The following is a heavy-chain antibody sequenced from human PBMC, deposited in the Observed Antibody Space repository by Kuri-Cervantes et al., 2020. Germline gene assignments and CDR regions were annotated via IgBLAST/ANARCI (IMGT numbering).Heavy chain of an antibody. V-gene: IGHV4-39*01. CDR2: IYYSGST. CDR3: ARRYYDFWSGYPRVGWFDP. Sequence: SETLSLTCTVSGGSISSSSYYWGWIRQPPGKGLEWIGYIYYSGSTYYNPSLKSRLTISVDTSKNQFSLKLSSVTAADTAVYYCARRYYDFWSGYPRVGWFDPWGQGTLVTVSS. D-gene: IGHD3-3*01. J-gene: IGHJ5*02. CDR1: GGSISSSSYY.